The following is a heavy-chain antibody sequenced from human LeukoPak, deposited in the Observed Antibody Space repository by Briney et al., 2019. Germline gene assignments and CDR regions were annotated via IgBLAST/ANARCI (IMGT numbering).Heavy chain of an antibody. CDR2: IYTSGST. J-gene: IGHJ6*03. V-gene: IGHV4-4*07. D-gene: IGHD4-23*01. Sequence: SETLSLTCTVSGGSISSYYWSWIRQPAGKGLEWIGRIYTSGSTNYNPSLKSRVTMSVDTSKNQFSLKLSSVTAADTAVYYCARVNAAGATGYYYYYMDVWGKGTTVTISS. CDR3: ARVNAAGATGYYYYYMDV. CDR1: GGSISSYY.